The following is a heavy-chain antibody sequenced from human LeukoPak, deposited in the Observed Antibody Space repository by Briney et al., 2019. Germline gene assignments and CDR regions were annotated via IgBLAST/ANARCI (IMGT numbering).Heavy chain of an antibody. V-gene: IGHV1-8*01. CDR3: ARGGGCYKYYYYYYMDV. CDR2: MNPNSGNT. Sequence: GASVKVSCKASGYTFTSYDINWVRQATGQGLEWMGWMNPNSGNTGYAQKFQGRVTMTRNTSISTAYMELSSLRSEDTAVYYCARGGGCYKYYYYYYMDVWGKGTTVTVSS. D-gene: IGHD3-22*01. J-gene: IGHJ6*03. CDR1: GYTFTSYD.